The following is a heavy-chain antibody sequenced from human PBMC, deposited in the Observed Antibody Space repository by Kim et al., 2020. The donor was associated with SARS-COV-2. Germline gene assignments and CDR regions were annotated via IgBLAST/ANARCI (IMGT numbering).Heavy chain of an antibody. CDR3: ARERDYYYYGMDV. Sequence: GGSLRLSCTASGFTFSSYAMSWVRQAPGKGLEWVSAISGSGGSTYYADSVKGRFTISRDNSKNTLYLQMNSLRAEDTAVYYCARERDYYYYGMDVWGQGTTVTVSS. D-gene: IGHD1-1*01. CDR2: ISGSGGST. V-gene: IGHV3-23*01. CDR1: GFTFSSYA. J-gene: IGHJ6*02.